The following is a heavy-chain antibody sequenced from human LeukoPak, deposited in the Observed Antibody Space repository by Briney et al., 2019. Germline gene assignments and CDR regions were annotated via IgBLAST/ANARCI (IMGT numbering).Heavy chain of an antibody. V-gene: IGHV3-23*01. CDR3: AKVYVYSSSWSPNNYYYYYYMDV. Sequence: GGSLRLSCAASGFTFSSYGMHWVRQAPGKGLEWVSAINGSGGSTYYADSVKGRFTISRDNSKNTLYLQMNSLRAEDTAVYYCAKVYVYSSSWSPNNYYYYYYMDVWGKGTTVTISS. CDR1: GFTFSSYG. CDR2: INGSGGST. J-gene: IGHJ6*03. D-gene: IGHD6-13*01.